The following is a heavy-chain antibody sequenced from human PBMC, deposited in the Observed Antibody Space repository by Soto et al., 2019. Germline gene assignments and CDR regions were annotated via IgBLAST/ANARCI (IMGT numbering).Heavy chain of an antibody. Sequence: SVKVSCKVSVYTLTKLSMHWVRQAPGKGLEWMGGFDPEDGETIYAQKFQGRVTMTEDTSTDTAYMELSSLRYEDTAVYYCATLRTTGTTWGIAGYYGMDVWGQGTTVTASS. V-gene: IGHV1-24*01. CDR3: ATLRTTGTTWGIAGYYGMDV. CDR1: VYTLTKLS. CDR2: FDPEDGET. J-gene: IGHJ6*02. D-gene: IGHD4-17*01.